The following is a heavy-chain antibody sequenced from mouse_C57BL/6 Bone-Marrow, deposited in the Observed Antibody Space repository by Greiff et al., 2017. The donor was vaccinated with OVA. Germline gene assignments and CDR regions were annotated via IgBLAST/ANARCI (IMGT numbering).Heavy chain of an antibody. Sequence: EVKLMESGGDLVKPGGSLKLSCAASGFTFSSYGMSWVRQTPDKRLEWVATISSGGSYTYYPASVKGRFPISRDTAKNTLYLQMSSLKSEDTAMYYCARRGIYYDYDVGDYAMDYWGQGTSVTVSS. V-gene: IGHV5-6*01. CDR3: ARRGIYYDYDVGDYAMDY. CDR1: GFTFSSYG. J-gene: IGHJ4*01. D-gene: IGHD2-4*01. CDR2: ISSGGSYT.